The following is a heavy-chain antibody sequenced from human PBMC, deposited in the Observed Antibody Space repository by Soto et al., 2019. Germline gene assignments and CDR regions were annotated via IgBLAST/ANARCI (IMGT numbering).Heavy chain of an antibody. J-gene: IGHJ4*02. CDR1: GFTFSSYW. V-gene: IGHV3-74*01. D-gene: IGHD3-10*01. CDR2: IKSDGSNI. Sequence: EVKLVESGGGLVQPGGSLRLSCAASGFTFSSYWMHWVRQAPGKGLVWVSRIKSDGSNINYADSVKGRFTISRDNAKNTLYLQMNSLRAEDTAIYYCATGGFSGSGSFIQGDYWGQGTLVTVSS. CDR3: ATGGFSGSGSFIQGDY.